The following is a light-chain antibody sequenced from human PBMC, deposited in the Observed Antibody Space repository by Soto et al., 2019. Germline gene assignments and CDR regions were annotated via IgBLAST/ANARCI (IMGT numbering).Light chain of an antibody. CDR3: QSYDSSLSGRGV. CDR1: SSNIGAGYD. J-gene: IGLJ2*01. Sequence: QSVLTQPPSVSWAPGQRVTISCTGSSSNIGAGYDVHWYQQLPGTAPKLLIYGNSNRPSGVPDRFSGSKSGTSASLAITGLQAEDEADYYCQSYDSSLSGRGVFGGGTKLTVL. CDR2: GNS. V-gene: IGLV1-40*01.